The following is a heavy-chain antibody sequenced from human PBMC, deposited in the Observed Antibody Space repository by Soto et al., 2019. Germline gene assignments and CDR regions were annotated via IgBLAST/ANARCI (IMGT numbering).Heavy chain of an antibody. CDR1: GFTFSSYG. J-gene: IGHJ4*02. D-gene: IGHD5-18*01. Sequence: QVPLVESGGGVVQPGRSLRLSCAASGFTFSSYGMHWVRQAPGKGLEWVAVISYDGSNKYYADSVKGRFTISRDNSKNTLYLQMNSLRAEDTAVYYCARKYQDTAMGVGYWGQGTLVTVSS. CDR3: ARKYQDTAMGVGY. CDR2: ISYDGSNK. V-gene: IGHV3-30*03.